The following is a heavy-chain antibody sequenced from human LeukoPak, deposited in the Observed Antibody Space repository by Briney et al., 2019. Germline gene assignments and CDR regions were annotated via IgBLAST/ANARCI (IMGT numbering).Heavy chain of an antibody. V-gene: IGHV1-69*04. CDR1: GGTFSGYA. CDR2: IIPILGIA. CDR3: ARARQNYYYYMDV. D-gene: IGHD1-1*01. Sequence: GASVKVSCKASGGTFSGYAISWVRQAPGQGLEWMGRIIPILGIANYAQKFQGRVTITADESTSTAYMELSSLRSEDTAVYYCARARQNYYYYMDVWGKGTTVTVSS. J-gene: IGHJ6*03.